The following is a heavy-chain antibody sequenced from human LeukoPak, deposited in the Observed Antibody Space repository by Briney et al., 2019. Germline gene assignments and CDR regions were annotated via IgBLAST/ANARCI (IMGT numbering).Heavy chain of an antibody. Sequence: GGSLRLSCTASGFTFGDYALSWVRQAPGKGLEWVSFIRSRGYGGTAEYAASVKGRFTISRDDSKSIAYLQVNSLRAEDTAVYYCTRGGASGYSAVSYIDYWGQGTLVTVSS. CDR3: TRGGASGYSAVSYIDY. V-gene: IGHV3-49*04. CDR1: GFTFGDYA. J-gene: IGHJ4*02. CDR2: IRSRGYGGTA. D-gene: IGHD1-26*01.